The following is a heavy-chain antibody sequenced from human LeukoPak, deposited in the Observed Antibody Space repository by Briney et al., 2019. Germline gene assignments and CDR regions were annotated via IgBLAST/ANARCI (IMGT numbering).Heavy chain of an antibody. CDR3: GRDVVLGSGSVDY. CDR1: GFTFNSYA. CDR2: ISGGGGST. J-gene: IGHJ4*02. Sequence: PGGSLRLSCAASGFTFNSYAMSWVRQAPGKGLEWVSVISGGGGSTYYADSVKGRFTISRDNAKTTLYLQMDSLGAEDTAVYYCGRDVVLGSGSVDYWGQGVLVTVSS. V-gene: IGHV3-23*01. D-gene: IGHD3-10*01.